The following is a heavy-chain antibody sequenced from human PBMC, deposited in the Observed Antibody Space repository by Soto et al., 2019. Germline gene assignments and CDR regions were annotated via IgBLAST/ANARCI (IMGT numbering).Heavy chain of an antibody. Sequence: ECLKISRKVSGYSFTNDGSGCVPQMPGKGLEWMGIIYPGDSHTRYSPSFQGHVTISADTSISTAYMQWSSLKASDTAMYYCARLYTEIDCITTRCMLDYWGQGTLVTVS. D-gene: IGHD2-2*01. V-gene: IGHV5-51*01. CDR3: ARLYTEIDCITTRCMLDY. CDR1: GYSFTNDG. CDR2: IYPGDSHT. J-gene: IGHJ4*02.